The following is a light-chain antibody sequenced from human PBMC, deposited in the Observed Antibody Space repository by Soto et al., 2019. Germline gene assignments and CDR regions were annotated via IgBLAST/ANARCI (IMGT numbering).Light chain of an antibody. J-gene: IGLJ1*01. V-gene: IGLV2-11*01. CDR1: SSDVGGYNY. Sequence: LTQPRSVSGSPGQSVTISCTGTSSDVGGYNYVSWYQQHPGKAPKLMIYDVSKRPSGVPDRFSGSKSGNTASLTISGLQAEDEADYYCCSYAGSYPFVFGTGTKVTVL. CDR3: CSYAGSYPFV. CDR2: DVS.